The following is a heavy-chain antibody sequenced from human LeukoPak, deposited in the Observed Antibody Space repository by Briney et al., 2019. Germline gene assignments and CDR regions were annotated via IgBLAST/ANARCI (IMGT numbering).Heavy chain of an antibody. CDR3: AKGSWVSSIAARFPDY. CDR1: GFTFSSYG. CDR2: IRYDGSNK. V-gene: IGHV3-30*02. J-gene: IGHJ4*02. Sequence: PGGSLRLSCAASGFTFSSYGMHWVRQAPGKGLEWVAFIRYDGSNKYYADSVKGRFTISRDNSKNTLYLQMNSLRAEDTAVYYCAKGSWVSSIAARFPDYWGQGTLVTVSS. D-gene: IGHD6-6*01.